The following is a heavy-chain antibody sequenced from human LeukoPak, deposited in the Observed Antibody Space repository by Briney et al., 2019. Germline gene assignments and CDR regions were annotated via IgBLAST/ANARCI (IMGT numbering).Heavy chain of an antibody. CDR3: AKDYGDYLVDY. D-gene: IGHD4-17*01. CDR1: GFGFSTHD. V-gene: IGHV3-23*01. CDR2: ISGSGGST. J-gene: IGHJ4*02. Sequence: GGSLRLSCVASGFGFSTHDMSWGRQTPGKGLEWVSAISGSGGSTYYADSVKGRFTISRDNSKNTLYLQMNSPRAEDTAVYYCAKDYGDYLVDYWGQGTLVTVSS.